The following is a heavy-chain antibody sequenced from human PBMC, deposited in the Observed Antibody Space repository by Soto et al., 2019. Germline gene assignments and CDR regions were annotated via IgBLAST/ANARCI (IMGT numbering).Heavy chain of an antibody. J-gene: IGHJ4*02. V-gene: IGHV4-30-4*01. D-gene: IGHD3-22*01. Sequence: PSETLSLTCTVSGGSISSGDYYWSWIRQPPGKGLEWIGYIYYSGSTYYNPSLKSRVTISVDTSKNQFSLKLSSVTAADTAVYYCAREKFGGSGYPYFDYWGRGTLVTVSS. CDR1: GGSISSGDYY. CDR2: IYYSGST. CDR3: AREKFGGSGYPYFDY.